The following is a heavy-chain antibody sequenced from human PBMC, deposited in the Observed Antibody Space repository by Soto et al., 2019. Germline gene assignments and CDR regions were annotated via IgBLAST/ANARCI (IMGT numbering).Heavy chain of an antibody. CDR3: ASDPPYRSG. CDR2: ISSDGSNT. CDR1: GFSLSNHY. Sequence: PCGCMRLSCVACGFSLSNHYMHCVRQNTGKGLVWVSRISSDGSNTRYADSVKGRFTISRDNAKNTLYLQMSSLRAEDTAVFYCASDPPYRSGWGQGTLVTVSS. J-gene: IGHJ4*02. V-gene: IGHV3-74*01. D-gene: IGHD6-19*01.